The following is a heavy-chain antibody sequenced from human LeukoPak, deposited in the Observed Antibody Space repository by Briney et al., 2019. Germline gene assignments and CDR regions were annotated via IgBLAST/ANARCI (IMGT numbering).Heavy chain of an antibody. V-gene: IGHV3-48*04. J-gene: IGHJ4*02. D-gene: IGHD6-6*01. CDR1: GFTFSSYS. CDR2: ISDRSSNTI. CDR3: ARESPYSARGQPADY. Sequence: GGSLRLSCAASGFTFSSYSMHWVRQAPGKGLEWLSYISDRSSNTIYYGDSVKGRFTISRDNAKNLLYLQMNSLRAEDTAVYYCARESPYSARGQPADYWGQGTLVTVSS.